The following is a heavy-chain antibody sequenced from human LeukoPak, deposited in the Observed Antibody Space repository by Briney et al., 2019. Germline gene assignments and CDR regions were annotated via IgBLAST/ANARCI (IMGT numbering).Heavy chain of an antibody. CDR3: AALLWFGGKDY. Sequence: SETLSLTCTVSGGSISSYYWSWIRQPPGKGLEWIGYIYYSGSTNYNPSLKSRVTISVDKSKNQFSPKLSSVTAADTAVYYCAALLWFGGKDYWGQGTLVTVSS. CDR1: GGSISSYY. J-gene: IGHJ4*02. V-gene: IGHV4-59*12. CDR2: IYYSGST. D-gene: IGHD3-10*01.